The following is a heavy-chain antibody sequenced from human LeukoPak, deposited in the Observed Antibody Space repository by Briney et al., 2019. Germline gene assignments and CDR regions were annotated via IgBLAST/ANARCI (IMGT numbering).Heavy chain of an antibody. D-gene: IGHD3-22*01. Sequence: ASVKVSCKVSGDSLTELSMNWVRQAPGKGLEWMGGFDPEDGETIYAQKFQGRITMTEDTSTDTAYMELSSLRSEDTALYYCVTLKYYDSSGYYYWYFDLWGRGTLVTVSS. CDR1: GDSLTELS. CDR3: VTLKYYDSSGYYYWYFDL. V-gene: IGHV1-24*01. J-gene: IGHJ2*01. CDR2: FDPEDGET.